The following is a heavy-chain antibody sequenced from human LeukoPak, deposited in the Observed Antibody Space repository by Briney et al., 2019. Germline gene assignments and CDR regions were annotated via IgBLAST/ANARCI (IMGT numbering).Heavy chain of an antibody. CDR3: ARYSYDSRAY. CDR2: IYHSGST. CDR1: GGSISSGGYY. J-gene: IGHJ4*02. D-gene: IGHD3-22*01. V-gene: IGHV4-30-2*01. Sequence: SETLSLTCTVSGGSISSGGYYWSWIRQPPGKGLEWIGYIYHSGSTYYNPSLKSRVTISVDRSKNQFSLKLSSVTAADTAVYYCARYSYDSRAYWGQGTLVTVSS.